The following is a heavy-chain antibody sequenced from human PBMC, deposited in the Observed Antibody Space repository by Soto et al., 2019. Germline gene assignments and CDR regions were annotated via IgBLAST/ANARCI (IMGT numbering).Heavy chain of an antibody. Sequence: SVKVSCKASGGTFSSYAISWVRQAPGQGLEWMGGIIPIFGTANYAQKFQGRVTITADESTSTAYMELSSLRSEDTAVYYCARAPPRIAVADNWFDPWGQGTLVTVSS. CDR2: IIPIFGTA. V-gene: IGHV1-69*13. CDR1: GGTFSSYA. CDR3: ARAPPRIAVADNWFDP. D-gene: IGHD6-19*01. J-gene: IGHJ5*02.